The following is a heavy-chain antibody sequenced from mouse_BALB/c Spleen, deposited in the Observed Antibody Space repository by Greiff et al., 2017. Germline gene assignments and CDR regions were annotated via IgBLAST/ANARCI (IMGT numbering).Heavy chain of an antibody. CDR1: GFNIKDYY. Sequence: EVKLVESGAELVRPGALVKLSCKASGFNIKDYYMHWVKQRPEQGLEWIGWIDPENGNTIYDPKFQGKASITADTSSNTAYLQLSSLTSEDTAVYYCARPARAMDYWGQGTSVTVSS. CDR3: ARPARAMDY. CDR2: IDPENGNT. J-gene: IGHJ4*01. V-gene: IGHV14-1*02.